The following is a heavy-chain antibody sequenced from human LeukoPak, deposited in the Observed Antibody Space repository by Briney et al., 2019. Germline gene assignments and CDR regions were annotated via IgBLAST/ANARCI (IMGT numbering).Heavy chain of an antibody. V-gene: IGHV3-49*04. CDR3: TRYDFWSGYPNMDV. Sequence: PGGSLRLSCTASGFTFGDYPMGWVRQAPGKGLEWVGFIRSKAYGGTTEYAASVKGRFTISRDDSKSIAYLQMNSLKTEDTAVYYCTRYDFWSGYPNMDVWGKGTTVTVSS. CDR2: IRSKAYGGTT. D-gene: IGHD3-3*01. J-gene: IGHJ6*03. CDR1: GFTFGDYP.